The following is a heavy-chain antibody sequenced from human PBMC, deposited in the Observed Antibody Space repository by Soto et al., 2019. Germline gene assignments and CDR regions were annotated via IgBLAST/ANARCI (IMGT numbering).Heavy chain of an antibody. D-gene: IGHD5-18*01. V-gene: IGHV2-5*02. Sequence: QITLKESGPTLVKPTQTLTLTCTFSGFSLTTRGVGVGWIRQPPGKALEWLALIYWDDDEGYRPSLKSRLTITMDTSKNQVVLTMTHMDPVDTATYYCAHRPRGYSYHFDYWGQGTLVTVSS. J-gene: IGHJ4*02. CDR2: IYWDDDE. CDR1: GFSLTTRGVG. CDR3: AHRPRGYSYHFDY.